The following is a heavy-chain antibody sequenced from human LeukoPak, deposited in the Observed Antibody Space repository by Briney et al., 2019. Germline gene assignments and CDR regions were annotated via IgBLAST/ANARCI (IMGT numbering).Heavy chain of an antibody. J-gene: IGHJ4*02. D-gene: IGHD2-21*02. V-gene: IGHV4-4*09. CDR3: ARFAYCGSGCWYYFDY. Sequence: SETLSLTCTVSGGSISSYYWSWIRQSPGRGLEWIGYIYPTGGTNYNPSLKSRVTMSVDTSKNQFSLKLNSVTAADTAVYFCARFAYCGSGCWYYFDYWGQGALVTVSS. CDR2: IYPTGGT. CDR1: GGSISSYY.